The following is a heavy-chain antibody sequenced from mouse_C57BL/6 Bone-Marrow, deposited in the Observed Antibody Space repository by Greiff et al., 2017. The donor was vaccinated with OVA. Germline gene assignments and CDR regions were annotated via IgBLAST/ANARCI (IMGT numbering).Heavy chain of an antibody. CDR2: IYPRSGNT. CDR1: GYTFTSYG. D-gene: IGHD4-1*01. Sequence: QVHVKQSGAELARPGASVKLSCKASGYTFTSYGISWVKQRTGQGLEWIGEIYPRSGNTYYNEKFKGKATLTADNSSSTAYMELRSLTSEDSAVYFCATSWAWFAYWGQGTLVTVSA. J-gene: IGHJ3*01. CDR3: ATSWAWFAY. V-gene: IGHV1-81*01.